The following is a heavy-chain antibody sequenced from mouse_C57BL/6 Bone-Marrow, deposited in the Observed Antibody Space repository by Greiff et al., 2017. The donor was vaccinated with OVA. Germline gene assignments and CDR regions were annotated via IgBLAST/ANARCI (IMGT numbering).Heavy chain of an antibody. CDR2: IYPGSGST. J-gene: IGHJ2*01. D-gene: IGHD2-2*01. Sequence: QVQLQQPGAELVKPGASVKMSCKASGYTFTSYWITWVKQRPGQGLEWIGDIYPGSGSTNYNEKFKSKATLTVDTSSSTAYMQLSSLTSEDSAVHYCALRGYYGYGAGPYFDYWGQGTTLTVSS. CDR3: ALRGYYGYGAGPYFDY. V-gene: IGHV1-55*01. CDR1: GYTFTSYW.